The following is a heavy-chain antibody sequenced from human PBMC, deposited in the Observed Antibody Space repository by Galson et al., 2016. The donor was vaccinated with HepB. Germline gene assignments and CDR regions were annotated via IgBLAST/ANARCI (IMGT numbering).Heavy chain of an antibody. CDR2: SYYRGST. J-gene: IGHJ6*02. V-gene: IGHV4-59*01. CDR3: AGEVGFFGESV. Sequence: LSLTCSVSDGSITSYYWSWIRQPPGKGLEWIEQSYYRGSTSYKSSLKSRVSISVDMYKNQVSLKLSPVTAADTAVYYCAGEVGFFGESVWGQGTTVIVSS. CDR1: DGSITSYY. D-gene: IGHD3-10*01.